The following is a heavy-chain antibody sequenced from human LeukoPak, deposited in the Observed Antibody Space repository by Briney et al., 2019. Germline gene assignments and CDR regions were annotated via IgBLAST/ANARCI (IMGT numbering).Heavy chain of an antibody. CDR3: ARGRDYSNYGDGNWFDP. Sequence: PGGSLRLSCAASGFTFSSYAMHWVRQAPGKGLEYVSAISSNGGSTYYANSVKGRFTISRDNSKNTLYLQMGSLRAEDMAVYYCARGRDYSNYGDGNWFDPWGQGTLVTVSS. J-gene: IGHJ5*02. V-gene: IGHV3-64*01. CDR2: ISSNGGST. CDR1: GFTFSSYA. D-gene: IGHD4-11*01.